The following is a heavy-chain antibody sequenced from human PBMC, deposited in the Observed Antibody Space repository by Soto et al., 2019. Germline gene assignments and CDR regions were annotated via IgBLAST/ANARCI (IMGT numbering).Heavy chain of an antibody. CDR3: ANRWQRSPNAFDI. CDR1: GGSISSSSYY. Sequence: QLQLQESGPGLVKPSETLSLTCTVSGGSISSSSYYWGWIRQPPGKGLEWIGSIYYSGSTYYNPSLKSRVNISVDTHKNLFSLELIALTAADTAVYYCANRWQRSPNAFDIWGQGTMVTVSS. J-gene: IGHJ3*02. CDR2: IYYSGST. D-gene: IGHD5-12*01. V-gene: IGHV4-39*01.